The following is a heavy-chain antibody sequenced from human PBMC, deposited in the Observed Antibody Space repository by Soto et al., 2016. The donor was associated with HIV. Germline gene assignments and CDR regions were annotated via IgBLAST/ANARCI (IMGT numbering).Heavy chain of an antibody. CDR2: IAHDGTSS. CDR3: ARDLLDYSANDY. CDR1: GFRLGYYA. D-gene: IGHD4-4*01. V-gene: IGHV3-23*01. J-gene: IGHJ4*02. Sequence: EVQLLESGGGLVKPGGSPRLSCAASGFRLGYYAMNWVRQAPGKGLEWVSGIAHDGTSSHHADSVKGRFIISRDNSKNTLYLQMNSLRAEDTAIYYCARDLLDYSANDYWGQGTLVTVSS.